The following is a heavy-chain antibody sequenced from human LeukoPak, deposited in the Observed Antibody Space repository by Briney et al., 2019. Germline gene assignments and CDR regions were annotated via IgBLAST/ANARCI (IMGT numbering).Heavy chain of an antibody. J-gene: IGHJ4*02. D-gene: IGHD6-13*01. CDR1: GGSISGYY. Sequence: SETLSLTCTVSGGSISGYYWSWIRQPPGKGLEWIGYIYYSGSPNYNPSLKSRVTISVDTSKNQFSLKLSSVTAADTAVYYCAGDSSSWYYFDYWGQGTLVTVSS. CDR3: AGDSSSWYYFDY. CDR2: IYYSGSP. V-gene: IGHV4-59*03.